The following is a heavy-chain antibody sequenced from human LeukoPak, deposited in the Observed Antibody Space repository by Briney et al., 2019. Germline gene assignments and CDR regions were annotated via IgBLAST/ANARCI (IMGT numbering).Heavy chain of an antibody. CDR1: GFTFSRYW. CDR2: IKSDGET. V-gene: IGHV3-74*01. Sequence: TGGSLRLSCEASGFTFSRYWMHWVRQAPGKGLVWVSRIKSDGETNYADSVKGRFTISRDNAKNTVSLQMDSLRAEDTGVYYCARAPSEVGGYYPEYFRHWGQGTLVTVSS. D-gene: IGHD3-22*01. CDR3: ARAPSEVGGYYPEYFRH. J-gene: IGHJ1*01.